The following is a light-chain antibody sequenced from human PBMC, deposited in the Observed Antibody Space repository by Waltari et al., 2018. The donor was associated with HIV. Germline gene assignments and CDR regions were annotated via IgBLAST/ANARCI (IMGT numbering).Light chain of an antibody. CDR2: GGS. CDR3: QQSYGAPFT. J-gene: IGKJ3*01. CDR1: QKINRY. V-gene: IGKV1-39*01. Sequence: IQMTPSPSALSASVGDTVTITCRASQKINRYLNWYQKKVGEPPKLLVYGGSSLQRGVPARFRGSGSGSEYILTISNLQSDDFATYFYQQSYGAPFTFGPGSTL.